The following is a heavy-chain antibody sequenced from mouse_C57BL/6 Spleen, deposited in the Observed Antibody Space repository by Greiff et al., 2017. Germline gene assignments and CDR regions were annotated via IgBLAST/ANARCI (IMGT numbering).Heavy chain of an antibody. D-gene: IGHD2-4*01. CDR1: GYTFTSYW. CDR2: INPSNGGT. J-gene: IGHJ4*01. V-gene: IGHV1-53*01. CDR3: ARSRVLYYDYDGAYAMDY. Sequence: VQLQQPGTELVKPGASVKLSCKASGYTFTSYWMHWVKQRPGQGLEWIGNINPSNGGTNYNEKFKSKATLTVDKSSSTAYMQLSSLTSEDSAVYYCARSRVLYYDYDGAYAMDYWGQGTSVTVSS.